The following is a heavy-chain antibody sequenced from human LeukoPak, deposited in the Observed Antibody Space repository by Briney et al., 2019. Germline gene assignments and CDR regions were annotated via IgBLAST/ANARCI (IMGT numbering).Heavy chain of an antibody. CDR2: ISAYNGNT. Sequence: ASVKVSCKASGYTFTSYGISWVRQAPGQGLEWMGWISAYNGNTNYAQKLQGRVTMTTDTSTSTAYMELRSLRSDDTAVYYCARGQGVVLPAAGYYFDYWGQGTLVTVSS. V-gene: IGHV1-18*01. CDR1: GYTFTSYG. D-gene: IGHD2-2*01. CDR3: ARGQGVVLPAAGYYFDY. J-gene: IGHJ4*02.